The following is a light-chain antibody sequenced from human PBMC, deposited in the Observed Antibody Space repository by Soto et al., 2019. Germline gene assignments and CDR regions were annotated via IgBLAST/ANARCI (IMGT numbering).Light chain of an antibody. J-gene: IGKJ5*01. CDR1: QVISSY. Sequence: DFQLTQSPSFLSASVGDRVTITCRASQVISSYLAWYQQKPGKAPKLLIYGASTLQSGVPSRFSGSGSGTEFTLTISSLQPEDFATYYCQRLNTYPITFGQGTRLDIK. V-gene: IGKV1-9*01. CDR3: QRLNTYPIT. CDR2: GAS.